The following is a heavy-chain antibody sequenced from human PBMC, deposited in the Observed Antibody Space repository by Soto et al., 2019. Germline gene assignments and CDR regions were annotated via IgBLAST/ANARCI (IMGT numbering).Heavy chain of an antibody. D-gene: IGHD2-15*01. V-gene: IGHV3-30-3*01. J-gene: IGHJ4*02. CDR1: GFTFSSYA. CDR2: ISYDGSNK. Sequence: QVQLVESGGGVVQPGRSLRLSCAASGFTFSSYAMHWVRQAPGKGLEWVAVISYDGSNKYYADSVKGRFTIYRDNSKNTLYLQMNSLRAEDTSVYYCARVPRRYCSGGICYYDYWGQGTLVTVSS. CDR3: ARVPRRYCSGGICYYDY.